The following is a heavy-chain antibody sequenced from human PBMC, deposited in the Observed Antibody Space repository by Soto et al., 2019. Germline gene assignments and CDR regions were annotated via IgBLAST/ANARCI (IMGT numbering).Heavy chain of an antibody. V-gene: IGHV3-48*02. J-gene: IGHJ6*02. Sequence: EVQLVESGGGLVQPGGSLRLSCAASGFTFSSYSMNWVRQAPGKGLEWVSYISSSSSTIYYADSVKGRFTISKDNATTALYLRMNGLSDDDTAVYYCARGRDFWRVYYYYGMDVWGQGTTVTVSS. D-gene: IGHD3-3*01. CDR1: GFTFSSYS. CDR2: ISSSSSTI. CDR3: ARGRDFWRVYYYYGMDV.